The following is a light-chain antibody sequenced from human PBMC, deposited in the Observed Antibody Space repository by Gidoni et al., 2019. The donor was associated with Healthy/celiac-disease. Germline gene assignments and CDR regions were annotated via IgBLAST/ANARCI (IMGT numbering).Light chain of an antibody. Sequence: ELVLTHSPGTLSLSPGERAPLSCRASQSVSSSYLAWYQQKPGQAPRLLIYGASSRATGIPDRFSGSGYGTDFTLNISRLEPEDFAVYYCQQYGSSPWTFGQGTKVEIK. J-gene: IGKJ1*01. V-gene: IGKV3-20*01. CDR3: QQYGSSPWT. CDR1: QSVSSSY. CDR2: GAS.